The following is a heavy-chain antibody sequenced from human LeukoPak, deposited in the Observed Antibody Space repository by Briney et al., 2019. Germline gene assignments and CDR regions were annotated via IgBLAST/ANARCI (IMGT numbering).Heavy chain of an antibody. CDR1: GGSISSYY. CDR2: IYYSGST. V-gene: IGHV4-59*08. Sequence: SETLSLTCTVSGGSISSYYWNWIRQPPGKGLEWIGYIYYSGSTNYNPSLKSRVTISVDTSKNQFSLKLSSVTAADTAVYYCARHAASIFGVVIPIDNNAFDIWGQGTMVTVSS. CDR3: ARHAASIFGVVIPIDNNAFDI. D-gene: IGHD3-3*01. J-gene: IGHJ3*02.